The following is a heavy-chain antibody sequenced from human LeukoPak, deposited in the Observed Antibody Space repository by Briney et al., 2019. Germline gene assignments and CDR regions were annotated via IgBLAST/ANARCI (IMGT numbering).Heavy chain of an antibody. J-gene: IGHJ4*02. D-gene: IGHD6-6*01. CDR1: GYTFTGYY. V-gene: IGHV1-2*02. Sequence: ASVKVSCKASGYTFTGYYMHWVRQAPGQGLEWMGWINPNSGGTNYAQKFQGRVTMTRDTSISTAYMELSRLRSDDTAVYYCARAGVSSSYYFDYWGQGTLVTVSS. CDR2: INPNSGGT. CDR3: ARAGVSSSYYFDY.